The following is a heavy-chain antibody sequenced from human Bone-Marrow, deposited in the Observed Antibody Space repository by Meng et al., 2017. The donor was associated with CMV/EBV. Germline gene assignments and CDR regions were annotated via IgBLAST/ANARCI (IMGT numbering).Heavy chain of an antibody. CDR2: IDHSGNT. Sequence: SGGAIRSSSCDWGWISQPPGKGLEWIGEIDHSGNTNYNPSLQSRVTISVDKTKNQFSLKLSSVTAADTAMYYCTSRGTGSTRWFDPWGQGTLVTVSS. D-gene: IGHD1-7*01. CDR1: GGAIRSSSCD. J-gene: IGHJ5*02. CDR3: TSRGTGSTRWFDP. V-gene: IGHV4-61*05.